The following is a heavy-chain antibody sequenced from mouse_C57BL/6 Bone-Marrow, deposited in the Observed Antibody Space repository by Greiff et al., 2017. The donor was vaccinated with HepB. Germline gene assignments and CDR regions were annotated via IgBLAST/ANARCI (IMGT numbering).Heavy chain of an antibody. CDR1: GFSLTSYG. CDR2: IWSDGSP. CDR3: ARHGGLRRGFYYAMDY. V-gene: IGHV2-6-1*01. D-gene: IGHD2-4*01. Sequence: QVHVKQSGPGLVAPSQSLSITCTVSGFSLTSYGVHWVRQPPGKGLEWLVVIWSDGSPTYNSALKSRLSISKDNSKSQVFLKMNSLQTDDTAMYYSARHGGLRRGFYYAMDYWGQGTSVTVSS. J-gene: IGHJ4*01.